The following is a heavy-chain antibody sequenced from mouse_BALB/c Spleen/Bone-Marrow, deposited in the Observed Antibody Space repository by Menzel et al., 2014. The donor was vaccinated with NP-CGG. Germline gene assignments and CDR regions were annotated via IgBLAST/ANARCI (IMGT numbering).Heavy chain of an antibody. CDR1: GYTFTSYW. CDR2: INPSTGYT. V-gene: IGHV1-7*01. Sequence: QVQLQQSGAELAKPGASVKMSCKASGYTFTSYWMHWVKQRPGQGLEWIGYINPSTGYTEYNQKFKDKATLTADKSSSTAYMQLSSLTSEDSAVYYCARCYRYDGSSWFAYWGQGTLVTVSA. CDR3: ARCYRYDGSSWFAY. J-gene: IGHJ3*01. D-gene: IGHD2-14*01.